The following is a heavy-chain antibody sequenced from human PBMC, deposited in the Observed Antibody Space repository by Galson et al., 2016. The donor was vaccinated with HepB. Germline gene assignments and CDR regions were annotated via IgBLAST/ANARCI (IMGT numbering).Heavy chain of an antibody. CDR1: GGSISSRNW. D-gene: IGHD3-10*01. V-gene: IGHV4-4*02. J-gene: IGHJ4*02. Sequence: SETLSLTCSVSGGSISSRNWWSWVRQSPGKGLEWIGEIFHSGDTNYNPSLKDRVTLSIDESRSQLSLALSSVTAADTAVYYCARIRALQKDYGSGSYPSPTDDYWGQGILVTVSS. CDR2: IFHSGDT. CDR3: ARIRALQKDYGSGSYPSPTDDY.